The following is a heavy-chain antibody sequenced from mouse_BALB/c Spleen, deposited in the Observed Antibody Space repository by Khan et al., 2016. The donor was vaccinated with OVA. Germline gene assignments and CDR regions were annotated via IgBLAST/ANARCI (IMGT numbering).Heavy chain of an antibody. CDR1: GISITSGNYR. D-gene: IGHD1-1*01. Sequence: EVKLQESGPGLVKPSQTVSLTCTVTGISITSGNYRWSWIRQFPGNKLEWIGNIYYSGTVTYTPSLTSRTTITRDTSKNQFLLEMNSLTAEDTATYYCARDYGSLYWYFDVWGAGTTVTVSS. CDR3: ARDYGSLYWYFDV. V-gene: IGHV3-5*02. CDR2: IYYSGTV. J-gene: IGHJ1*01.